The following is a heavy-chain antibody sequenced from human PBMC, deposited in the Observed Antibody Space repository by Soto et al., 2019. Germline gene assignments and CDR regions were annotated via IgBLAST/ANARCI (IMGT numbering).Heavy chain of an antibody. CDR1: GCTFSSYG. V-gene: IGHV3-30*03. J-gene: IGHJ4*02. CDR3: ATDSMFSSSWYSYFDY. CDR2: ISYDGSNK. D-gene: IGHD6-13*01. Sequence: GRSLRLSCAASGCTFSSYGMHWVRRAPGKGLEWVAVISYDGSNKYYADSVRGRFTISRDNSKSTLYLQMNSLRAEDTAVYYCATDSMFSSSWYSYFDYWGQGTLVTVSS.